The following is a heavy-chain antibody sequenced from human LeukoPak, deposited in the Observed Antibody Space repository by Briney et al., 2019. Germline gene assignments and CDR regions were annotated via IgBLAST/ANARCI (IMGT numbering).Heavy chain of an antibody. CDR3: ARDYAFEATEGYHFDY. J-gene: IGHJ4*02. CDR1: GYTFTSYG. D-gene: IGHD1-26*01. CDR2: ISAYNGNT. Sequence: ASVKVSCKASGYTFTSYGISWVRQAPGQGLEWMGWISAYNGNTNYAQKLQGRVTMTTDTSTSTAYMELRSLRSDDTAVYYCARDYAFEATEGYHFDYWGQGTLVTVSS. V-gene: IGHV1-18*01.